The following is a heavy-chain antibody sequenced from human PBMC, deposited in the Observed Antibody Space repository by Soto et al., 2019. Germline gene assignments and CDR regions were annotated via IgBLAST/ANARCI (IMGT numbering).Heavy chain of an antibody. CDR1: GGSIISYY. V-gene: IGHV4-59*08. CDR3: ARLPNSSGWLYFDY. Sequence: SETLSLTCTVSGGSIISYYWSWIRQPPGKGLEWIGYIYYSGSTNYNPSLKSRVTISVDTSKNQFSLKLSSVTAADTAVYYCARLPNSSGWLYFDYWGQGTLVTVSS. D-gene: IGHD6-19*01. J-gene: IGHJ4*02. CDR2: IYYSGST.